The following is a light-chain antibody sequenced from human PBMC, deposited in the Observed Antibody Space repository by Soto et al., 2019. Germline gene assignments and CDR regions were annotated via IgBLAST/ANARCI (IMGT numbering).Light chain of an antibody. V-gene: IGLV2-14*01. CDR3: SSYTSRSTLV. CDR2: DVS. CDR1: SSDVGGYNY. Sequence: QSVLTQPASVSGSPGQSITISCTGTSSDVGGYNYVSWYQQHPGKAPKLMVYDVSNRPSGVSNRFSGSKSGNTASLTISGLQAEDEADYYCSSYTSRSTLVFGGGTKVPVL. J-gene: IGLJ3*02.